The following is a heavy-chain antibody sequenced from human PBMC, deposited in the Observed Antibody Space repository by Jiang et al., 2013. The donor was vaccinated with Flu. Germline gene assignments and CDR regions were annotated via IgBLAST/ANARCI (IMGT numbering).Heavy chain of an antibody. V-gene: IGHV3-11*06. CDR1: GFTFSHYY. CDR2: IDSSSSDI. J-gene: IGHJ5*02. D-gene: IGHD3-10*01. CDR3: ARDVTGVRGLGH. Sequence: GLVKPGGSLRLSCAASGFTFSHYYMNWVRQAPGKGLEWVSYIDSSSSDINYADSVRGRFTISRDNAKNSLYLQLTSLRVDDTAVYYCARDVTGVRGLGHWGQGTLVTVSS.